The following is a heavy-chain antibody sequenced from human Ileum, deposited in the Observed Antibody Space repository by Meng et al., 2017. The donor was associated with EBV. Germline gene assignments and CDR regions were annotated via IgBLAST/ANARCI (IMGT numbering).Heavy chain of an antibody. CDR2: IYWDDDK. J-gene: IGHJ5*02. Sequence: QTTLKESGPSRVKPTQTLALTCTFSGFSLSTSEVGVGWIRQPPGKALEWLAVIYWDDDKRYSPSLKSRLTITKDTSKNQVVLTLTNMDPVDTATYYCALFTRSWFDPWGQGTLVTVSS. CDR3: ALFTRSWFDP. CDR1: GFSLSTSEVG. D-gene: IGHD2-2*01. V-gene: IGHV2-5*02.